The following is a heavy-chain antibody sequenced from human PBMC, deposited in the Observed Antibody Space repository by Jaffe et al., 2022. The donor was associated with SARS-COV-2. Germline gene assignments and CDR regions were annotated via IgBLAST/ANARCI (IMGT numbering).Heavy chain of an antibody. V-gene: IGHV3-43*02. CDR2: ISGDGGST. D-gene: IGHD4-17*01. J-gene: IGHJ3*02. CDR1: GFTFDDYA. CDR3: AKVWGGDYGDYSRDAFDI. Sequence: EVQLVESGGGVVQPGGSLRLSCAASGFTFDDYAMHWVRQAPGKGLEWVSLISGDGGSTYYADSVKGRFTISRDNSKNSLYLQMNSLRTEDTALYYCAKVWGGDYGDYSRDAFDIWGQGTMVTVSS.